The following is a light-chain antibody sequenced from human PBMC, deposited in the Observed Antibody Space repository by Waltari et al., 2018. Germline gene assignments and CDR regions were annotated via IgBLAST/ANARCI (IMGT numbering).Light chain of an antibody. J-gene: IGLJ3*02. CDR1: SSDVINYNF. CDR2: EGS. V-gene: IGLV2-23*01. Sequence: QSALTQPASLSGSPGQSITISCTGTSSDVINYNFLSWYQHHPGEAPKLIIYEGSKRPPGVSDRCAGSKAGYTASLTSSGLQAEDEADYYCCSYGFSVVFGGGTKLTVL. CDR3: CSYGFSVV.